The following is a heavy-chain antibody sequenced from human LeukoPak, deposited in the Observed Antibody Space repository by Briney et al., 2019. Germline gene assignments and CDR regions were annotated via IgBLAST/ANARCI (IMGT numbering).Heavy chain of an antibody. CDR2: IIPILGIA. CDR1: GGTFSSYA. V-gene: IGHV1-69*04. D-gene: IGHD5-12*01. J-gene: IGHJ4*02. CDR3: ARGVNSGYDLDY. Sequence: SVKVSCKASGGTFSSYAISWVRQAPGQGLEWMGRIIPILGIANYAQKFQGGVTITADKSTSTAYMELSSLRSEDTAAYYCARGVNSGYDLDYWGQGTLVTVSS.